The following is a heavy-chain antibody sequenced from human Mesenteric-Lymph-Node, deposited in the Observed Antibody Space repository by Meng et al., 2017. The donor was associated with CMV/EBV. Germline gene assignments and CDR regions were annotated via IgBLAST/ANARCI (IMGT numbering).Heavy chain of an antibody. J-gene: IGHJ4*02. CDR3: VRMYSSSSGMDF. D-gene: IGHD6-6*01. V-gene: IGHV3-74*01. Sequence: GGSLRLSCAASGFTFSSYWMHWVRQAPGKGLGWVSRISSDGSSTIYADSVKGRFTTSRDNAKNTVVLQMNSLRAEDTAVYYCVRMYSSSSGMDFWGQGTLVTVSS. CDR2: ISSDGSST. CDR1: GFTFSSYW.